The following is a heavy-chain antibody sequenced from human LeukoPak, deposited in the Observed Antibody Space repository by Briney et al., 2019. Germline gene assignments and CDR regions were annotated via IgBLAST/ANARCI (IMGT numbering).Heavy chain of an antibody. Sequence: SETLSLTCTVSGGSISSYYWSWIRQPPGKGLEWIGYIYYSGSTNYNPSLRSRVTISVDTSKNQFSLKLSSVTAADTAVYYCAVGIVGNWFDPWGQGTLVTVSS. CDR3: AVGIVGNWFDP. J-gene: IGHJ5*02. CDR2: IYYSGST. V-gene: IGHV4-59*08. CDR1: GGSISSYY. D-gene: IGHD3-22*01.